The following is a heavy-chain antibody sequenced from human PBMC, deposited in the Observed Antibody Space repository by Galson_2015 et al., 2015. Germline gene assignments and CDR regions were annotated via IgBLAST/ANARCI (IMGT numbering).Heavy chain of an antibody. J-gene: IGHJ4*02. V-gene: IGHV3-11*01. D-gene: IGHD2-2*01. Sequence: SLRLSCAASGFTFSGYYMSWIRQAPGKGLEWVSYISSSGSTIYYADSVKGRFTISRDNAKNSLYLQMNSLRAEDTAVYYCARDLVVPAAPDYWGQGTLVTVSS. CDR3: ARDLVVPAAPDY. CDR1: GFTFSGYY. CDR2: ISSSGSTI.